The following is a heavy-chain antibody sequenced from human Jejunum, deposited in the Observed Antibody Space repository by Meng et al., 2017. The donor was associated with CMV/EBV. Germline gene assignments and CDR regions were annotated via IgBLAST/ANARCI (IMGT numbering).Heavy chain of an antibody. J-gene: IGHJ6*02. V-gene: IGHV4-59*01. CDR2: IYSSGTS. CDR1: GGSISHYY. CDR3: ARGGAGSSLDV. Sequence: CTVSGGSISHYYWSWIRQPPGKGLEWIGYIYSSGTSNYNPSLKSRVTISVDTSKNQFSLRLSSVTAADTAVYYCARGGAGSSLDVWGHGTTVTVSS.